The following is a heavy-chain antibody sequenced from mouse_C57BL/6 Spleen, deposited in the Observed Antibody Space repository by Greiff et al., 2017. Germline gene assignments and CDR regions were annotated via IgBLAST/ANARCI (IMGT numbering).Heavy chain of an antibody. CDR3: ARVYYDSSTDGFDY. V-gene: IGHV1-82*01. CDR1: GYAFSSSW. CDR2: IYPGNGDT. J-gene: IGHJ2*01. Sequence: QVQLQQSGPELVKPGASVKISCKASGYAFSSSWMNWVKQRPGKGLEWIGRIYPGNGDTNYNGKFKGKATLTADKSSSTAYMQLSSLTSEDSAVYFCARVYYDSSTDGFDYWGQGTTLTVSS. D-gene: IGHD2-4*01.